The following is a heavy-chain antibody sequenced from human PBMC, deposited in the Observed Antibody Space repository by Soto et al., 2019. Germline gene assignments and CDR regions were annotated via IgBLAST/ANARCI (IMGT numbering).Heavy chain of an antibody. CDR1: GYSISSRYY. J-gene: IGHJ4*02. CDR2: IYHTGRT. V-gene: IGHV4-38-2*01. Sequence: SETLSLTCAVSGYSISSRYYLGWIRQPPGKGLEWIGSIYHTGRTYYNPSLKSRVTISVDTSKNQFSLKLSSVTAADTAVYYCASSVGEYYDSSGFFWGQGTLVTVSS. CDR3: ASSVGEYYDSSGFF. D-gene: IGHD3-22*01.